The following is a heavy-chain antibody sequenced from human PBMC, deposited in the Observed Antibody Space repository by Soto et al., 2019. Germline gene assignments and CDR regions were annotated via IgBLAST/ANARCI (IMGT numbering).Heavy chain of an antibody. V-gene: IGHV4-34*01. CDR1: GGAFSGYY. Sequence: SETLSLTCAVYGGAFSGYYWSWIRQPPGKGLEWIGEINHSGSTNYNPSLKSRVTISVDTSKNQFSLKLSSVAAADTAVYYCARGPPWFWELLPTRYYYYYYYMDVWGKGTTVTVSS. CDR2: INHSGST. CDR3: ARGPPWFWELLPTRYYYYYYYMDV. J-gene: IGHJ6*03. D-gene: IGHD3-10*01.